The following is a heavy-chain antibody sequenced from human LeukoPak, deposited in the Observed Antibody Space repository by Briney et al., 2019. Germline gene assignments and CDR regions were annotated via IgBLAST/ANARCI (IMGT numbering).Heavy chain of an antibody. CDR3: ASAPTTDYYYGMDV. D-gene: IGHD1-26*01. J-gene: IGHJ6*04. Sequence: WVSAMYSGGSTYYADSVKGRFTISRDNSKNTLYLQMNSLRAEDTAVYYCASAPTTDYYYGMDVWGKGTTVTVSS. V-gene: IGHV3-53*01. CDR2: MYSGGST.